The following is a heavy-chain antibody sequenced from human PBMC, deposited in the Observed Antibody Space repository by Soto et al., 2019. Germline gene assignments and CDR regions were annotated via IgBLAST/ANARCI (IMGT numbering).Heavy chain of an antibody. J-gene: IGHJ4*02. CDR3: AKSRNSRLYFYDY. V-gene: IGHV3-20*04. D-gene: IGHD3-10*01. Sequence: PGGSLRLSCPASGFRFDDYGMSWVRQVPGKGLEWVSGINWNGDSTGYADSVKGRFTISRDKAKNSLYLQMNSLRDEDTALYYCAKSRNSRLYFYDYWGQGTLLTVSS. CDR2: INWNGDST. CDR1: GFRFDDYG.